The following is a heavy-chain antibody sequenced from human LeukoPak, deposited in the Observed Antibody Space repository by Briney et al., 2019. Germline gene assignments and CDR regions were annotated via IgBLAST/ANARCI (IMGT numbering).Heavy chain of an antibody. D-gene: IGHD1-26*01. V-gene: IGHV4-59*01. Sequence: SETLSLTCTVSGGSISSYYWSWIGQPPGTGLEGIGYIYYSESTNYNPSLKSRVTISVDTSKHQFSLKLSSVTAADTAVYYCARESGMDHAFDIWGQGTMVTVSS. J-gene: IGHJ3*02. CDR1: GGSISSYY. CDR3: ARESGMDHAFDI. CDR2: IYYSEST.